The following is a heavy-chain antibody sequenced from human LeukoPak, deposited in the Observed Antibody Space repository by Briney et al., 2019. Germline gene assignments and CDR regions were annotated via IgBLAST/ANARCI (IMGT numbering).Heavy chain of an antibody. V-gene: IGHV1-2*02. J-gene: IGHJ5*02. CDR1: GYTFTGYY. CDR2: INPNSGGT. Sequence: ASVKVSCKASGYTFTGYYMHWVRQAPGQGLEWMGWINPNSGGTNYARKFQGRVTMTRDTSISTAYMELSRLRSDDTAVYYCARGIDNLYCSGGSCYPPAGFDPWGQGTLVTVSS. CDR3: ARGIDNLYCSGGSCYPPAGFDP. D-gene: IGHD2-15*01.